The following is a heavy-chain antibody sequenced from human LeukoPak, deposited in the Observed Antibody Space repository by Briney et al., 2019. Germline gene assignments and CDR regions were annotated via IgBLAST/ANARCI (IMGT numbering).Heavy chain of an antibody. CDR1: GGSISSSSYY. D-gene: IGHD3-22*01. V-gene: IGHV4-31*03. Sequence: SETLSLTCTVSGGSISSSSYYWGWIRQPPGKGLDWIGYIYYSGSTYYNPSLKSRVTISVDTSKNQFSLKLSSVTAADTAVYYCARDDYYESSGFDPWGQGTLVTVSS. CDR2: IYYSGST. J-gene: IGHJ5*02. CDR3: ARDDYYESSGFDP.